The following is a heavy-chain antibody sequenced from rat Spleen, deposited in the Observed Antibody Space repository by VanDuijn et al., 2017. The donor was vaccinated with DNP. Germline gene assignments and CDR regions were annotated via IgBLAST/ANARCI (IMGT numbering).Heavy chain of an antibody. D-gene: IGHD1-4*01. CDR3: ARWPGYNPPYAMDA. V-gene: IGHV3-1*01. J-gene: IGHJ4*01. CDR1: AYSITTNY. Sequence: EVQLQESGPGLVKPSQSLSLTCSVTAYSITTNYWGWIRKFPGNKMEWVGHISYSGSTSYNPSLKSRVFITRDTSKNQLFLQVDSVTTEDTATYHCARWPGYNPPYAMDAWGQGTSVTVSS. CDR2: ISYSGST.